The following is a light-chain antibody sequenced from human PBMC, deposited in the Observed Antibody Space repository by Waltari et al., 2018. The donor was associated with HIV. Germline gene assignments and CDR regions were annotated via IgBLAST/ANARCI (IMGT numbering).Light chain of an antibody. CDR1: SSDVGGYAF. J-gene: IGLJ1*01. V-gene: IGLV2-14*01. CDR2: EVI. CDR3: SSYTSSSTRV. Sequence: QSALTQPASVSGSPGQSITIFCTGTSSDVGGYAFVSWYQQHPGKAPKLMIYEVINRPSGVSNRFSGSKSGNTASLTISGLQAEDEADYYCSSYTSSSTRVFGTGTKVTVL.